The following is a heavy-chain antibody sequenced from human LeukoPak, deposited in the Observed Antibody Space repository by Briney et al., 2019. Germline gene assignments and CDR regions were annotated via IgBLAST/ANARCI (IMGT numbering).Heavy chain of an antibody. CDR2: IKQDGSEN. D-gene: IGHD3-16*01. V-gene: IGHV3-7*01. Sequence: PSGTLSLTCAVSGGSISSSNWWTWVRQAPGKGLEWVANIKQDGSENYYVDSVKGRFIISRDNAENSLFLQMTSLRAEDTAVYYCASSSLGELLNWGQGTLVTVSS. CDR3: ASSSLGELLN. CDR1: GGSISSSNW. J-gene: IGHJ4*02.